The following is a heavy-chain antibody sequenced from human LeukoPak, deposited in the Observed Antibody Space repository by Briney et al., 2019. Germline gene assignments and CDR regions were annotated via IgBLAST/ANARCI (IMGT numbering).Heavy chain of an antibody. CDR1: GGSISSCY. D-gene: IGHD2-2*01. CDR2: IYYSGST. J-gene: IGHJ4*02. CDR3: ARGVPAAERFYDY. Sequence: SETLSLTCTVSGGSISSCYWSWIRQPPGKGLEWIGYIYYSGSTNYNPSLKNRVTISVDTSKNQFSLKLSSVTAADTAVYYCARGVPAAERFYDYWGQGTLVTVSS. V-gene: IGHV4-59*01.